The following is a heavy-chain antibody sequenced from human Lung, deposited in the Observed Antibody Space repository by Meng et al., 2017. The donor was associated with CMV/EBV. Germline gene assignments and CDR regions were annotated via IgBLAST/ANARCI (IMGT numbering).Heavy chain of an antibody. J-gene: IGHJ6*02. D-gene: IGHD7-27*01. CDR1: GFTFSSYS. CDR3: AREAGDYWGGGYCYYYYAVDV. CDR2: ISSSSSTI. Sequence: LSXAASGFTFSSYSMNWVRQAPGQGLECVSYISSSSSTIYYADSVKGRFTISRDSAKNSLNLQMNSLRSEDMAVYYCAREAGDYWGGGYCYYYYAVDVWXQGTTVTVSS. V-gene: IGHV3-48*04.